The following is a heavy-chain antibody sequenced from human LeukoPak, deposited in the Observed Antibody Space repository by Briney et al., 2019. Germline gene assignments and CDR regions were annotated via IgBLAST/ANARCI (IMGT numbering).Heavy chain of an antibody. CDR2: IYYSGST. D-gene: IGHD3-10*01. Sequence: SETLSLTCTVSGGSISSSSYYWGWIRQPPGKGLEWVGSIYYSGSTYYNPSLKSRVTISVDTSKNQFSLKLSSVTAADTAVYYCARDLRGRTPIDYWGQGTLVTVSS. V-gene: IGHV4-39*07. CDR1: GGSISSSSYY. J-gene: IGHJ4*02. CDR3: ARDLRGRTPIDY.